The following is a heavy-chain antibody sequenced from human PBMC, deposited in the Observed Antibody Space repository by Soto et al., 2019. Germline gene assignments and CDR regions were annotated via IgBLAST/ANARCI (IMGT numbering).Heavy chain of an antibody. D-gene: IGHD6-13*01. V-gene: IGHV4-34*01. CDR1: GGSFSGYY. CDR2: INHSGST. CDR3: ASRPQRQQLVQRGWFDP. J-gene: IGHJ5*02. Sequence: SETLSLTCAVYGGSFSGYYWSWIRQPPGKGLEWIGEINHSGSTNYNPSLKSRVTISVDTSKNQFSLKLSSVTAADTAVYYCASRPQRQQLVQRGWFDPWGQGTLVTVSS.